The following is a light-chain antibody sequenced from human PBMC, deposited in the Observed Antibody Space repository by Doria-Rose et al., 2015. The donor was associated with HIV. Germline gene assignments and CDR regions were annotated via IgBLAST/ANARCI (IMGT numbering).Light chain of an antibody. Sequence: GDRVTITCRASQGLYSRLAWYQQSPGKVPRLLIYSASVLQRGVPSRFSGGGSGTEFNLTISSPQPEDFATYFCQQLNGFPLTFGGGTKLEIK. CDR1: QGLYSR. CDR3: QQLNGFPLT. V-gene: IGKV1-9*01. J-gene: IGKJ4*01. CDR2: SAS.